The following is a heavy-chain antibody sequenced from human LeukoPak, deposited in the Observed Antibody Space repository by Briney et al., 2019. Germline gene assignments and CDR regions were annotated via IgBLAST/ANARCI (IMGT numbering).Heavy chain of an antibody. CDR3: TTDVGQYYYDSSGHRFDY. CDR2: IKSKTDGGTT. Sequence: PGGSLRLSCAASGFTFSSYSMNWVRQAPGKGLEWVGRIKSKTDGGTTDYAAPVKGRFTISRDDSKNTLYLQMNSLIIEDTAVYYCTTDVGQYYYDSSGHRFDYWGQGTLVTVSS. J-gene: IGHJ4*02. CDR1: GFTFSSYS. D-gene: IGHD3-22*01. V-gene: IGHV3-15*07.